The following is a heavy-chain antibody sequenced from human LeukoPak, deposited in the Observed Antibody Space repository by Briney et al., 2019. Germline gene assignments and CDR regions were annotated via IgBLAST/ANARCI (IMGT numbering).Heavy chain of an antibody. CDR1: GGTFSSYA. J-gene: IGHJ3*02. V-gene: IGHV1-69*05. CDR3: ARGPQPYYYDSSGFSAFDI. Sequence: SVKVSCKASGGTFSSYAISWVRQAPGQGLEWVGGIIPIFGTANYAQKFQGRVTITTDESTSTAYMELSSLRSEDTAVYYCARGPQPYYYDSSGFSAFDIWGQGTMVTVSS. CDR2: IIPIFGTA. D-gene: IGHD3-22*01.